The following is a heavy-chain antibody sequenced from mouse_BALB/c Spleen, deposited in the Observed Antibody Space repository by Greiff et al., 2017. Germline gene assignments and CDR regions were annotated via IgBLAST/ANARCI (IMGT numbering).Heavy chain of an antibody. Sequence: VQLQQSGAELMKPGASVKISCKATGYTFSSYWIEWVKQRPGHGLEWIGEILPGSGSTNYNEKFKGKATFTADTSSNTAYMQLSSLTSEDSAVYYCARVLLLRVHAMDYWGQGTSVTVSS. D-gene: IGHD1-1*01. V-gene: IGHV1-9*01. CDR1: GYTFSSYW. CDR2: ILPGSGST. CDR3: ARVLLLRVHAMDY. J-gene: IGHJ4*01.